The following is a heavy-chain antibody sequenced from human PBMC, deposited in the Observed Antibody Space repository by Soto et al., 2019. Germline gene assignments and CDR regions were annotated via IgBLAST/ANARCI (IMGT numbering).Heavy chain of an antibody. Sequence: EVQLVESGGNVVQPGGSLRLSCAASGFTFSSYSMNWVRQAPGKGLEWVSYISSSGSTIYHADSVKGRFTISRDNAKKSLYLQMNSLRAEDTAVYYCARDRVSGAYYHDAFDMWGQGTMVTVSS. V-gene: IGHV3-48*01. D-gene: IGHD3-10*01. CDR3: ARDRVSGAYYHDAFDM. CDR1: GFTFSSYS. CDR2: ISSSGSTI. J-gene: IGHJ3*02.